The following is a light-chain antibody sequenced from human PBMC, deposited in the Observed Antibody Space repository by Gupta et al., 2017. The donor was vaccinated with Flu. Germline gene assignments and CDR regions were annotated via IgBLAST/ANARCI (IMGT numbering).Light chain of an antibody. V-gene: IGLV1-44*01. CDR2: SNH. J-gene: IGLJ3*02. CDR3: AAWDDTLNGVM. CDR1: SANIGKNT. Sequence: MVLTSCAGSSANIGKNTVHWYQQLPATAPKLLIYSNHQRPSGVPDRFSGSKSGTSASLAISGLQSEDEADYYCAAWDDTLNGVMFGGGTKLTVL.